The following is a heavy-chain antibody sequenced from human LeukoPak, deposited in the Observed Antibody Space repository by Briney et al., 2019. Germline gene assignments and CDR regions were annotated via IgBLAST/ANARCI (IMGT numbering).Heavy chain of an antibody. CDR3: VRNGLPADY. Sequence: SETLSLTCTVSGGSISSYYWSWIRQPPGKGLEWIGYIYYSGSTNYNPSLKSRVTISVDTSKNQFSLKLSSVTAADTAVYYCVRNGLPADYWGQGTLVTVSS. V-gene: IGHV4-59*01. D-gene: IGHD1-1*01. CDR1: GGSISSYY. CDR2: IYYSGST. J-gene: IGHJ4*02.